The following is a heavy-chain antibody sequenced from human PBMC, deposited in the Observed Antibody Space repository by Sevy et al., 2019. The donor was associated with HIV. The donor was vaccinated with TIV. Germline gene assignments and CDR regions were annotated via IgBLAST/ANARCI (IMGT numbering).Heavy chain of an antibody. CDR1: GDSVSSNSAA. V-gene: IGHV6-1*01. CDR2: TYYRSKWYD. D-gene: IGHD6-6*01. Sequence: SQSLSLTCAISGDSVSSNSAAWNWIRQSPSRGLEWLGRTYYRSKWYDDYAVSVKSRITINPDTSKNQFSLQLKSVTPEDTAVYYCAREIPRLAAQPFDYWGQGTLVTVSS. CDR3: AREIPRLAAQPFDY. J-gene: IGHJ4*02.